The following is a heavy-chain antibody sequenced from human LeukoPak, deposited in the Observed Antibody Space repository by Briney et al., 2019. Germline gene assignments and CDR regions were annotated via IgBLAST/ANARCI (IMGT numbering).Heavy chain of an antibody. V-gene: IGHV3-53*01. CDR3: ARARFFYFDY. Sequence: PGGSLRLSCAASGFIVSSNYMSWVRQAPGKGLEWVSVIYSGGSTYYADSVKGRFTISRDNSKNTLYLQMNSLRAEDTAVYYCARARFFYFDYWGQGTLVTVSS. CDR1: GFIVSSNY. CDR2: IYSGGST. D-gene: IGHD3-3*01. J-gene: IGHJ4*02.